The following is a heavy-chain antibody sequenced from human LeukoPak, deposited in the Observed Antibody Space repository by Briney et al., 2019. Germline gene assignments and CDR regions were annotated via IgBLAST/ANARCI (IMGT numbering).Heavy chain of an antibody. CDR3: ARVTRRRTTGKIFGRYLDY. J-gene: IGHJ4*02. V-gene: IGHV4-34*01. D-gene: IGHD3-9*01. CDR1: GGSFSGYS. CDR2: VSAGGNS. Sequence: SETLSLTCAVYGGSFSGYSWTWIRQSPGKGLEWIGEVSAGGNSNENPSLKSRVTISVDRSKNQFSLILNSVTAADTALYYCARVTRRRTTGKIFGRYLDYWGLGTLVTVSS.